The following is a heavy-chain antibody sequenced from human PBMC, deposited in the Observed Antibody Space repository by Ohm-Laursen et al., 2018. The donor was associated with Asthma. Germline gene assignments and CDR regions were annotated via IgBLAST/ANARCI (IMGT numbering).Heavy chain of an antibody. J-gene: IGHJ6*02. CDR3: AKTSVSDGDYFDYYYGMDV. CDR1: GFTFESYW. Sequence: SLRLSCAASGFTFESYWMNWVRQAPGKGLEWVSSISSGSSYINYADSVKGRFTISRDNSKNTLYLQMNSLRAEDTAVYYCAKTSVSDGDYFDYYYGMDVWGQGTTVTVSS. V-gene: IGHV3-21*01. D-gene: IGHD4-17*01. CDR2: ISSGSSYI.